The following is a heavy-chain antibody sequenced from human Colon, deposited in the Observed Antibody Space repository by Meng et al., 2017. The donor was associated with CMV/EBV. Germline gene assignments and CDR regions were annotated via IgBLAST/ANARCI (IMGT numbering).Heavy chain of an antibody. CDR2: IHDSGST. J-gene: IGHJ5*02. CDR3: VRDRITVSGNWFDP. CDR1: GGYSIGDYY. D-gene: IGHD3-16*01. V-gene: IGHV4-30-4*01. Sequence: VSGGYSIGDYYWTWIRQPPGKGLEWIGYIHDSGSTQYNPSLQSRLTMSIDTSKNQFSLKLSSVTAADTAVYYCVRDRITVSGNWFDPWGQGTLVTVSS.